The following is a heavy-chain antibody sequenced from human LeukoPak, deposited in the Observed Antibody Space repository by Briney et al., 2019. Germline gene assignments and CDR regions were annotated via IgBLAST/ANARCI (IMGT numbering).Heavy chain of an antibody. Sequence: ASVKVSCKVSGYTLTELSMHWVRQAPGKGLEWMGGFDPEDGETIYAQKFQGGVTMTEDTSTDTAYMELSSLRSEDTAVYYCATDRLSDYVWGSYRDYWGQGTLVTVSS. V-gene: IGHV1-24*01. CDR1: GYTLTELS. CDR2: FDPEDGET. D-gene: IGHD3-16*02. CDR3: ATDRLSDYVWGSYRDY. J-gene: IGHJ4*02.